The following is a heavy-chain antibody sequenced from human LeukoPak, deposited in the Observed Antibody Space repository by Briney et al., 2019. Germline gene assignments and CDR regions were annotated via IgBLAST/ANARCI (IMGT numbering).Heavy chain of an antibody. CDR3: ATHILFWSGLFDS. V-gene: IGHV3-23*01. CDR1: GFSFSTVP. D-gene: IGHD3-3*01. CDR2: IIASGDSA. J-gene: IGHJ4*02. Sequence: GGSLKLSCEASGFSFSTVPMSWVRQVPGKGLERVSYIIASGDSAYYADSVRGRFTISRDNSKNTLYLQMDDLRAEDSAVYYCATHILFWSGLFDSWGQGALVSVSS.